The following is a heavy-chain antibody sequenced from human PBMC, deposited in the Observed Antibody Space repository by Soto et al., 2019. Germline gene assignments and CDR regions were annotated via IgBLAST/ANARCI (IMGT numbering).Heavy chain of an antibody. CDR3: TIVRVADSALDH. CDR1: GFNFANYA. CDR2: MSYDGSDT. Sequence: PGGSLRLSCGSSGFNFANYAMGWVRQAPGKGLEWVAFMSYDGSDTFYADSVKGRFTISRDNSKNTLFLHMSNLRAEDTAMYYCTIVRVADSALDHWGQGTLVTVSS. D-gene: IGHD3-10*02. J-gene: IGHJ4*02. V-gene: IGHV3-30*02.